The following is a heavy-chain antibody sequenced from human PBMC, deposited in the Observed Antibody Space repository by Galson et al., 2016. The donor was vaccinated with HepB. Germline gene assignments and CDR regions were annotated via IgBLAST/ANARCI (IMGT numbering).Heavy chain of an antibody. Sequence: SLRLSCAASGFTFRGYGMHWVRQVPGKGLEWVAVIWYDGSHKFYVDSVKGRFTISRDNSKNTLFLQMNSLRAEDTAVYYCARNYHYGSGSYIPYFWGQGTRVTVST. V-gene: IGHV3-33*01. CDR1: GFTFRGYG. CDR2: IWYDGSHK. CDR3: ARNYHYGSGSYIPYF. D-gene: IGHD3-10*01. J-gene: IGHJ3*01.